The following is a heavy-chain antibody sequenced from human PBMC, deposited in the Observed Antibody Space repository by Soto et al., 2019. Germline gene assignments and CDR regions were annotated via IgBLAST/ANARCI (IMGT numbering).Heavy chain of an antibody. J-gene: IGHJ4*02. D-gene: IGHD3-3*01. CDR2: MSYTTTS. V-gene: IGHV4-39*01. Sequence: PSETLSLTCTVSGGSTRSSSYYWGWARQPPGKGLEWIGSMSYTTTSYYAPTLRSLAVISVDTANNQFSLRLSSVTAADTAVYYCTRHGRPDITIFGVGAYNLVKWGPGRLVTVSS. CDR3: TRHGRPDITIFGVGAYNLVK. CDR1: GGSTRSSSYY.